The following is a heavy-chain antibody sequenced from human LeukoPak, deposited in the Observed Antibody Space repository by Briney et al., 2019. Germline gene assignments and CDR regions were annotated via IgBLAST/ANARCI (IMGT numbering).Heavy chain of an antibody. J-gene: IGHJ4*02. CDR2: INPNSGGT. CDR1: GYTFTGYY. D-gene: IGHD3-10*01. Sequence: ASVKVSCKASGYTFTGYYMHWVRQAPGQGLEWMGWINPNSGGTNYAQKFQGRVTMTRDTSISTAYMELSRLRSDDTAVYYCASAPYGSGSYPFDYWGQGTLVTVSS. CDR3: ASAPYGSGSYPFDY. V-gene: IGHV1-2*02.